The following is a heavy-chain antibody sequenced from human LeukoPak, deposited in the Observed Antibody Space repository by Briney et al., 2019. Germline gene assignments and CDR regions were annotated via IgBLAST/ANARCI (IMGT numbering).Heavy chain of an antibody. CDR2: ISSSGSTI. CDR3: AKDRKQLVGGYYYYYMDV. J-gene: IGHJ6*03. D-gene: IGHD6-13*01. CDR1: GFTFSSYE. V-gene: IGHV3-48*03. Sequence: GGSLRLSCAASGFTFSSYEMNWVRQAPGKGLEWVSYISSSGSTIYYADSVKGRFTISRDNAKNSLYLQMNSLRAEDTAVYYCAKDRKQLVGGYYYYYMDVWGKGTTVTISS.